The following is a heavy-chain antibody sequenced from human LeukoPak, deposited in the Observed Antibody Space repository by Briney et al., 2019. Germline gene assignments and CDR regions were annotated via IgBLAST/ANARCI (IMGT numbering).Heavy chain of an antibody. CDR3: AREAGHTGWFDP. J-gene: IGHJ5*02. CDR2: IYYSGST. Sequence: PSETLSLTCTVSGGSISSGGYYRSWIRQHPGKGLEWIGYIYYSGSTYYNPSLKSRVTISGDRSKNQFSLKLNSVTAADTAVYYCAREAGHTGWFDPWGQGTLVTVSS. D-gene: IGHD1-14*01. CDR1: GGSISSGGYY. V-gene: IGHV4-31*03.